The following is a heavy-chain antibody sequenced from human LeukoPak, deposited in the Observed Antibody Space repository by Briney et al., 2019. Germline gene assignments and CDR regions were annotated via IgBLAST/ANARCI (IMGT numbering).Heavy chain of an antibody. CDR2: IIPIFGTA. CDR3: AREGRLATSTFDY. J-gene: IGHJ4*02. CDR1: GGTFSSYA. V-gene: IGHV1-69*05. Sequence: SVKVSCKASGGTFSSYAISWVRQAPGQGHEWMGGIIPIFGTANYAQKFQGRVTITTDESTSTAYMELSSLRSEDTAVYYCAREGRLATSTFDYWGQGTLVTVSS. D-gene: IGHD6-19*01.